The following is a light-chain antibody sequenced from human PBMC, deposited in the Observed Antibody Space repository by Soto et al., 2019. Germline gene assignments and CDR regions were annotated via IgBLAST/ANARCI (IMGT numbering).Light chain of an antibody. CDR2: DAS. CDR3: QQYESLPLT. V-gene: IGKV1-33*01. J-gene: IGKJ5*01. CDR1: RSIINW. Sequence: DIQMTQSPSSLSASVGDRVTITCRASRSIINWLAWYQQKPGKAPKLLIYDASDLETGVPSRFSGSGSGTGFTFTISSLQPEDFATYYCQQYESLPLTFGQGTRLEI.